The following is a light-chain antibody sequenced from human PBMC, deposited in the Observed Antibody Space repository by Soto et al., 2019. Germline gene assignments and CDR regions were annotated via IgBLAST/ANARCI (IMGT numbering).Light chain of an antibody. CDR3: QVYGPSPMYT. J-gene: IGKJ2*01. CDR2: AAS. V-gene: IGKV3-20*01. Sequence: DIVLTQSPGTLSLSPGETATLSCRASQSVNSNFLAWYQKRRGQAPRLLIYAASTRATGIPDRFTGSGSGTDITLTITRLEPEDFAVYYCQVYGPSPMYTFGQGTKLELK. CDR1: QSVNSNF.